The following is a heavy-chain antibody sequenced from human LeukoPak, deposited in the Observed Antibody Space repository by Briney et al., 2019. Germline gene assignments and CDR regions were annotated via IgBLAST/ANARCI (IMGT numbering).Heavy chain of an antibody. Sequence: GGSLRLSCAASGFTFSSYAMHWVRQAPGKGLEWVANIKQDGSEKYYVDSVKGRFTISRDNAKNSLYLQMNSLRAEDTAVYYCARDMLGYCSGGSCYYGMDVWGQGTTVTVSS. CDR3: ARDMLGYCSGGSCYYGMDV. J-gene: IGHJ6*02. CDR1: GFTFSSYA. D-gene: IGHD2-15*01. V-gene: IGHV3-7*01. CDR2: IKQDGSEK.